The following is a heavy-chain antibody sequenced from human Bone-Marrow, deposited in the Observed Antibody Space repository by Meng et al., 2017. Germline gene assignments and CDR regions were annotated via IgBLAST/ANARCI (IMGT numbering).Heavy chain of an antibody. V-gene: IGHV4-34*01. J-gene: IGHJ5*02. Sequence: QVQLPQWGAGRLKPSETLSLTCAVYGGSFSTYYWSWIRQPPGKGLEWIGEINHSGTTNYSPSLRSRITISVDTSKNQFSLKLSSVTAADTAVYYCARRETSGSYSPWGQGTLVTVSS. CDR3: ARRETSGSYSP. D-gene: IGHD3-10*01. CDR1: GGSFSTYY. CDR2: INHSGTT.